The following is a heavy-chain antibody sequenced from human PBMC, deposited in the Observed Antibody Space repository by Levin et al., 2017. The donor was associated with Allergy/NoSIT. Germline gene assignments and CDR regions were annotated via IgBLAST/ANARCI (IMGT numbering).Heavy chain of an antibody. CDR2: ISYDGSNK. CDR3: AKGLVDGYCSGGSCYTKDHYDYGMDV. D-gene: IGHD2-15*01. V-gene: IGHV3-30*18. CDR1: GFTFSSYG. J-gene: IGHJ6*02. Sequence: GGSLRLSCAASGFTFSSYGMHWVRQAPGKGLEWVAVISYDGSNKYYADSVKGRFTISRDNSKNTLYLQMNSLRAEDTAVYYCAKGLVDGYCSGGSCYTKDHYDYGMDVWGQGTTVTVSS.